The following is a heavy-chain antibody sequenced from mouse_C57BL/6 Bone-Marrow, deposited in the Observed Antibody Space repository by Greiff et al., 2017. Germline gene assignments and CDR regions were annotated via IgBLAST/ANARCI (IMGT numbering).Heavy chain of an antibody. CDR2: INPYNGGT. CDR3: ARESYDGYFDV. D-gene: IGHD1-1*01. V-gene: IGHV1-19*01. CDR1: GCTFTDYY. J-gene: IGHJ1*03. Sequence: EVQLQESGPVLVKPGASVKMSCKASGCTFTDYYMHWVKQNHGKSLEWIGVINPYNGGTSYNQKFKGKATLTVDKSSSTAYMELNSLTAEDSAVYYCARESYDGYFDVWGTGTTVTVSS.